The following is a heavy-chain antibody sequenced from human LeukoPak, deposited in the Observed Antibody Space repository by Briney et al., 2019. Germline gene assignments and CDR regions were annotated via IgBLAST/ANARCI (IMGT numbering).Heavy chain of an antibody. D-gene: IGHD3-10*01. CDR3: AKSNGYGLVDI. Sequence: PSETLSLTCTVSDYSISSGYYWGWIRQPPGKGLECIGSIYHSGTTYYSPSLKTRVTISVDTSRNQFSLKLNSVTAADTAVYYCAKSNGYGLVDIWGQGTMVTVSS. CDR2: IYHSGTT. J-gene: IGHJ3*02. V-gene: IGHV4-38-2*02. CDR1: DYSISSGYY.